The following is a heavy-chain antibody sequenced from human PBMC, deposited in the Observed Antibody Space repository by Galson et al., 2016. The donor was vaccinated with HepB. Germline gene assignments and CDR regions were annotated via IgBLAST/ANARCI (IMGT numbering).Heavy chain of an antibody. J-gene: IGHJ5*02. CDR1: GFTFSSYG. CDR2: ISYDGSHE. CDR3: ARGFCTSPSCPPDP. D-gene: IGHD2-8*01. Sequence: SLRLSCAGSGFTFSSYGIHWVRQAPGKGLEWLAFISYDGSHESYIDSVKGRFIVSRDNSKSTADLQMNSLRLEDTAVYYCARGFCTSPSCPPDPRGQGTLVTISS. V-gene: IGHV3-30*03.